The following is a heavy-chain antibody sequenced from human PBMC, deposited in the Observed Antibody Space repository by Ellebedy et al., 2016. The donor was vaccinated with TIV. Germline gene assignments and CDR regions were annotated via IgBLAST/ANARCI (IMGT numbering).Heavy chain of an antibody. CDR3: AKLWFGEFPDY. D-gene: IGHD3-10*01. V-gene: IGHV5-51*01. J-gene: IGHJ4*02. Sequence: KVSCKGSGYSFTSHWIGWVRQMPGKGLEWMAIIYPGDSETRYSPSAGQVTLSADKSISTAYLQWSSLKASDTAMYYCAKLWFGEFPDYWGQGTLVTVSS. CDR1: GYSFTSHW. CDR2: IYPGDSET.